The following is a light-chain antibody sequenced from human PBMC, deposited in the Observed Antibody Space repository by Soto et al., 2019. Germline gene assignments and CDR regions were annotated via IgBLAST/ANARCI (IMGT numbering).Light chain of an antibody. J-gene: IGKJ1*01. CDR3: LKYGRSPGWT. CDR2: AAS. V-gene: IGKV3-20*01. CDR1: ETVSSDF. Sequence: EIVLTQSPGTLSLSPGDRAALSCRASETVSSDFLAWYQQKPGPAPRLLIYAASSMATGIPDRFSGTGAERDFTLTISGLEPEDFAVYYCLKYGRSPGWTFGQGTKVEIK.